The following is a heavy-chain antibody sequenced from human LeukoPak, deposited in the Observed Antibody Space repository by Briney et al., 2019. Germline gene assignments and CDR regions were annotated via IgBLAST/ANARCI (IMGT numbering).Heavy chain of an antibody. J-gene: IGHJ4*02. D-gene: IGHD5-24*01. CDR2: IYYSGST. Sequence: SETLSLTCTVSGGSISSYYWSWIRQPPGKGLEWIGYIYYSGSTNYNPSLKSRVTISVDTSKNQFSLKLSSVTAADTAVYYCASSRDGYSPSDYWGQGTLVTVSS. CDR1: GGSISSYY. V-gene: IGHV4-59*01. CDR3: ASSRDGYSPSDY.